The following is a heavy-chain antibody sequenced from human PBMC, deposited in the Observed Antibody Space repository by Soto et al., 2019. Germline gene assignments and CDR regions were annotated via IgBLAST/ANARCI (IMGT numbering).Heavy chain of an antibody. V-gene: IGHV4-39*01. CDR2: IKYSGTT. D-gene: IGHD3-3*02. Sequence: SETLSLTCTVSGGSISSSRCHWGWIRQPPGKGLEWIASIKYSGTTFYNPSLKSRVTLSVDTSKNQFALKLSSVTAADTAVYYCAGAHHFWNGYPLDYWGQGILVTVSS. CDR3: AGAHHFWNGYPLDY. CDR1: GGSISSSRCH. J-gene: IGHJ4*02.